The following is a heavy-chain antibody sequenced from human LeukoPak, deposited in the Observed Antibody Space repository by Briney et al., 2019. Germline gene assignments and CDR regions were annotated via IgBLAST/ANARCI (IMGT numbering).Heavy chain of an antibody. J-gene: IGHJ4*02. CDR2: IRSKAYGGTA. CDR1: GFTFDDYA. CDR3: TRRYCSSINCPRHFDF. D-gene: IGHD2-2*01. Sequence: PGRSLRLSCTTSGFTFDDYAMSWVRQAPGKGLEWVGFIRSKAYGGTAEYAASVKGRFTISRDDSKNIAYLQMNSLKTEDTAVYYCTRRYCSSINCPRHFDFWGQGTLVTVPS. V-gene: IGHV3-49*04.